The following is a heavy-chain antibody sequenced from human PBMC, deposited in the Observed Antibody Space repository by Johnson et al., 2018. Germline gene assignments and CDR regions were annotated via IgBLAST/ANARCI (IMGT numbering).Heavy chain of an antibody. Sequence: QVQLVQSGGGVVQPGRSLRLSCAASGFTFSSYGMHWVRQAPGKGLEWVAVIWYDGSNKYYADSVKGRFTISRDTSKNTLYLQMNSLRAEDTAACYCGRDDSSGGSVFDIWGPGTLVTVSS. J-gene: IGHJ3*02. CDR3: GRDDSSGGSVFDI. CDR2: IWYDGSNK. D-gene: IGHD3-22*01. V-gene: IGHV3-33*01. CDR1: GFTFSSYG.